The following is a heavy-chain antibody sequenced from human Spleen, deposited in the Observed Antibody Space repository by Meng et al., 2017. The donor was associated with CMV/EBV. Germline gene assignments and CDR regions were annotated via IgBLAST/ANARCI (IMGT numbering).Heavy chain of an antibody. V-gene: IGHV3-73*01. Sequence: ASGFTFSGSAMHWVRQASGKGLGWVGRIRSKANSYATAYAASVKGRFTISRDDSKNTAYLQMNSLKTEDTAVHYCTRQGGVVTPFDYWGQGTLVTVSS. D-gene: IGHD4-23*01. CDR1: GFTFSGSA. CDR3: TRQGGVVTPFDY. J-gene: IGHJ4*02. CDR2: IRSKANSYAT.